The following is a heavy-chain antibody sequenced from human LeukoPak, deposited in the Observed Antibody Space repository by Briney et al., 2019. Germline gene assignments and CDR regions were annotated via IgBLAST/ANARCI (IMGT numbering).Heavy chain of an antibody. Sequence: SETLSLTCAVYGGSFSGYYWSWIRQPPGKGLEWIGEINHSGSTNYNPSLKSRVTISVDTSKNQFSLKLSSVTAADTAVYYCARGKRWLRFPQYLDYWGQGTLVTVSS. CDR2: INHSGST. CDR3: ARGKRWLRFPQYLDY. J-gene: IGHJ4*02. CDR1: GGSFSGYY. V-gene: IGHV4-34*01. D-gene: IGHD5-12*01.